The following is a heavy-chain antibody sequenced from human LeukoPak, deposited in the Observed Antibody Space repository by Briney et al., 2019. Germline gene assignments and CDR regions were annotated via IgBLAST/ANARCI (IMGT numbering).Heavy chain of an antibody. J-gene: IGHJ5*02. D-gene: IGHD5-24*01. V-gene: IGHV1-2*02. Sequence: GASVKVSCKASGYTFTGYYMHWVRQAPGQGLEWMGWINPLSGGTNYAQKFEGRVTMTRDTSISTAYMELSRLRSDDTAVYYCARDPEMATITGELMIYERVEEGSNSFPEPWGQGTLVTVSS. CDR3: ARDPEMATITGELMIYERVEEGSNSFPEP. CDR1: GYTFTGYY. CDR2: INPLSGGT.